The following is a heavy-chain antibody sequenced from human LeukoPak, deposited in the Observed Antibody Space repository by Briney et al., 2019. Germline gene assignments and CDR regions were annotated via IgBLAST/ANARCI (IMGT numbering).Heavy chain of an antibody. CDR3: ASVQVLIVPAAINY. V-gene: IGHV1-18*01. J-gene: IGHJ4*02. CDR1: GYTFTTYG. D-gene: IGHD2-2*01. CDR2: ISTYNGKT. Sequence: GASVKVSCRASGYTFTTYGITWVRQAPGQGLEWLGWISTYNGKTNYAQKFQGRVTMTTDTSTSTAYMELRTLRSDDTAVYFCASVQVLIVPAAINYWGQGTLVTVSS.